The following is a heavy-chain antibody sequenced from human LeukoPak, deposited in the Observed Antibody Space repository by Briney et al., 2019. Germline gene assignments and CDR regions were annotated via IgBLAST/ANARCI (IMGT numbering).Heavy chain of an antibody. V-gene: IGHV3-33*06. CDR3: AKRGIVIRAVIIIGFHKEAYYFDY. CDR1: GFTFSTSV. Sequence: GGSLRLSCAASGFTFSTSVIHWVRQAPGKGLEWVAVIWYDGSNEYYADSVKGRFTISRDNSKNTLYLQMNSLRAEDTAVYYCAKRGIVIRAVIIIGFHKEAYYFDYWGQGILVTVSS. CDR2: IWYDGSNE. D-gene: IGHD3-10*01. J-gene: IGHJ4*02.